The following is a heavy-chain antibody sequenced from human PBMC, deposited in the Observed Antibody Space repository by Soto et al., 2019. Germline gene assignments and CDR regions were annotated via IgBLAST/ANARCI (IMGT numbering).Heavy chain of an antibody. Sequence: SETLSLTXTVSGGSISINDYYWSWIRQPPGKGLEWIGYIYFTGNTYYSPSLKSRVTISVDTSKNQFSLKLSSVTAADTAVYYCARATAYGGNSFDYWGQGTLVTVSS. CDR1: GGSISINDYY. J-gene: IGHJ4*02. V-gene: IGHV4-30-4*01. CDR2: IYFTGNT. CDR3: ARATAYGGNSFDY. D-gene: IGHD4-17*01.